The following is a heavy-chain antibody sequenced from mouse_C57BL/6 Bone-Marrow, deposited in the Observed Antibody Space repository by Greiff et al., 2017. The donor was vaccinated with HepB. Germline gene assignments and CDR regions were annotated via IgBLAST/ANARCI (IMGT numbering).Heavy chain of an antibody. Sequence: QVRLQQPGAELVMPGASVKLSCKASGYTFTSYWMHWVKQRPGQGLEWIGEIDPSDSYTNYNQKFKGKSTLTVDKSSSTAYMQLSSLTSEDSAVYYCAREYAMDYWGQGTSVTVSS. CDR3: AREYAMDY. CDR2: IDPSDSYT. J-gene: IGHJ4*01. V-gene: IGHV1-69*01. CDR1: GYTFTSYW.